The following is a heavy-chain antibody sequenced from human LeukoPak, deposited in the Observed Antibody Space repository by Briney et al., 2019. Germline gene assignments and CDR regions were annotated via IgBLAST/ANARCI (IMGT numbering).Heavy chain of an antibody. D-gene: IGHD1-1*01. J-gene: IGHJ4*02. V-gene: IGHV4-61*02. CDR2: IYTSGST. Sequence: SQTLSLTCTVSGGSISSGSYYWSWIRQPAGKGLEWIGRIYTSGSTNYNPSLKSRVTISVDTSKNQFSLKLSSVTAADTAVYYCARGKLERREAVDYWGQGTLVTVSS. CDR1: GGSISSGSYY. CDR3: ARGKLERREAVDY.